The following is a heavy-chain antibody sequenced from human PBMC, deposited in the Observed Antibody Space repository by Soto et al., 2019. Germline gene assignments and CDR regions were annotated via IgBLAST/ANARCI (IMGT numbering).Heavy chain of an antibody. J-gene: IGHJ4*02. CDR3: AKDRATVNTCFDY. D-gene: IGHD4-17*01. CDR2: ISYDGSNK. V-gene: IGHV3-30*18. CDR1: GFTFSSYG. Sequence: QVQLVESGGGVVQPGRSLRLSCAASGFTFSSYGMHWVRQAPGKGLEWVAVISYDGSNKYYADSVKGRFTISRDNSKNTLYLQMNSLRAEDTAVYYCAKDRATVNTCFDYWGQGTLVTVSS.